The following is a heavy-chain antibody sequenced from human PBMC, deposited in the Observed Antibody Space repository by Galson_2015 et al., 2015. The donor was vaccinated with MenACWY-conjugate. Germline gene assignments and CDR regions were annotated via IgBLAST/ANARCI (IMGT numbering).Heavy chain of an antibody. CDR3: ARDVAVGGFDY. V-gene: IGHV3-23*01. Sequence: SLRLSCAASGFPFSAYAMSWVRQAPGKGLEWVSAISRSGDNTYYADSVKGRFTISRDNSKNTLFLQMNSLRAEDTAVYCCARDVAVGGFDYWGQGTRVTVSS. D-gene: IGHD6-19*01. J-gene: IGHJ4*02. CDR1: GFPFSAYA. CDR2: ISRSGDNT.